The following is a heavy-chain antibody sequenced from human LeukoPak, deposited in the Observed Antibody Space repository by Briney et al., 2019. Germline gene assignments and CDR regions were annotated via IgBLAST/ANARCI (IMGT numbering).Heavy chain of an antibody. J-gene: IGHJ4*02. Sequence: TLSLPRTVSGGSLYNDDQYWNWIPPSPGKGPEWIGSIHPSGMLYNNPSLESRVTMSRDTSKNQFSLNLNSVTAADTAVYFCSRGLDSRKLGYWGQGILVTVSS. D-gene: IGHD3-22*01. CDR3: SRGLDSRKLGY. CDR1: GGSLYNDDQY. CDR2: IHPSGML. V-gene: IGHV4-31*03.